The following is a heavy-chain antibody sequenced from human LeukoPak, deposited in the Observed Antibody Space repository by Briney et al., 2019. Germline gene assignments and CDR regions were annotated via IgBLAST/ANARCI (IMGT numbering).Heavy chain of an antibody. CDR3: ANDGKYSSGWYKYYYGMDV. V-gene: IGHV3-23*01. J-gene: IGHJ6*02. Sequence: GGSLRPSCAASGFTFSSYAMSWVRQAPGKGLEWVSAISGSGGSTYYADSVKGRFTISRDNSKNTLYLQMNSLRAEDTAVYYCANDGKYSSGWYKYYYGMDVWGQGTTVTVSS. CDR2: ISGSGGST. D-gene: IGHD6-19*01. CDR1: GFTFSSYA.